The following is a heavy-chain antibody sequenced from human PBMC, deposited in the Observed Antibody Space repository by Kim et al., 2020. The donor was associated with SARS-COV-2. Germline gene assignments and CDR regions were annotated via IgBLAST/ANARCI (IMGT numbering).Heavy chain of an antibody. CDR3: ARCETGYDYIWFDP. V-gene: IGHV4-31*03. D-gene: IGHD5-12*01. Sequence: SETLSLTCTVSGGSISSGGYYWSWIRQHPGKGLEWIGYIYYSGSTYYNPSLKSRVTISVDTSKNQFSLKLSSVTAADTAVYYCARCETGYDYIWFDPWGQGTLVTVSS. J-gene: IGHJ5*02. CDR1: GGSISSGGYY. CDR2: IYYSGST.